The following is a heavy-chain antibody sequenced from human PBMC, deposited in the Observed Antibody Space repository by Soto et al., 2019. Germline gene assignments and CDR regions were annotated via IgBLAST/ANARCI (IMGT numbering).Heavy chain of an antibody. CDR1: GFTFSNAW. Sequence: GGSLRLSCAASGFTFSNAWMNWVRQAPGKGLEWVGRIKSKTDGGTTDYAAPVKGRFTISRDDSKNTLYLQMNSLKTEDTAVSYCHRPFRGAEQTSFFGVVMASYYYYGMDVWGQGTTVTVSS. V-gene: IGHV3-15*07. J-gene: IGHJ6*02. CDR2: IKSKTDGGTT. CDR3: HRPFRGAEQTSFFGVVMASYYYYGMDV. D-gene: IGHD3-3*01.